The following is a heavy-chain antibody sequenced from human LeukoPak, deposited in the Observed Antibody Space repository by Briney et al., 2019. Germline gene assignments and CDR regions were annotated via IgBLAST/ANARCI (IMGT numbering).Heavy chain of an antibody. D-gene: IGHD3-16*01. V-gene: IGHV3-74*03. Sequence: PGGSLRLPCAASGFTFNTYWMQWVRQAPGKGLVWLSHITSDGSSTSYADSVKGRFTTSRDNAKNTLYLQMNSLRAEDTAVYYCVRDNFGVDYWGQGTLVTVSS. CDR2: ITSDGSST. J-gene: IGHJ4*02. CDR1: GFTFNTYW. CDR3: VRDNFGVDY.